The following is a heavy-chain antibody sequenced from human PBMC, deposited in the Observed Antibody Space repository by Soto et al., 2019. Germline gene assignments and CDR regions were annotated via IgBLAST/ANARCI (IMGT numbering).Heavy chain of an antibody. V-gene: IGHV1-69*02. Sequence: GASVKVSCKASGYTFTSYYMHWVRQAPGQGLEWMGRIIPILGIANYAQKFQGRVTITADKSTSTAYMELSSLRSEDTAVYYCARSTHYDFWSGNLSNYYYYMDVWGKGTTVTVSS. J-gene: IGHJ6*03. CDR3: ARSTHYDFWSGNLSNYYYYMDV. D-gene: IGHD3-3*01. CDR1: GYTFTSYY. CDR2: IIPILGIA.